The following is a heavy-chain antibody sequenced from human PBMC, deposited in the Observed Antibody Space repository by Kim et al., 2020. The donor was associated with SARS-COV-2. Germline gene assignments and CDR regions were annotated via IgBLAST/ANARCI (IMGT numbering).Heavy chain of an antibody. Sequence: SETLSLTCTVSGGSISSGGYYWSWIRQHPGKGLEWIGYIYYSGSTYYNPSVKSRVTISVDTSKNQFSLKLSSVTAADTAVYYCARDPLKYPVTLGYYDYNCIDYWGQGTLVTVSS. V-gene: IGHV4-31*03. CDR1: GGSISSGGYY. D-gene: IGHD3-22*01. CDR3: ARDPLKYPVTLGYYDYNCIDY. J-gene: IGHJ5*01. CDR2: IYYSGST.